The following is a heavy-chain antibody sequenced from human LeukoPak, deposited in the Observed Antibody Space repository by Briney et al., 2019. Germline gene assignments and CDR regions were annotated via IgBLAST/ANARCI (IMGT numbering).Heavy chain of an antibody. CDR3: ARVGSVAGSDYLDY. CDR2: SRNKAKSYTT. V-gene: IGHV3-72*01. CDR1: GFTFSDHF. Sequence: GGSLRLSCAVSGFTFSDHFLDWVRQAPGKGLEWVGRSRNKAKSYTTEYGASVKGRFTISRDDSKSTLYLQMNSLKTEDTAVHYCARVGSVAGSDYLDYWGQGTLVTVSS. J-gene: IGHJ4*02. D-gene: IGHD6-19*01.